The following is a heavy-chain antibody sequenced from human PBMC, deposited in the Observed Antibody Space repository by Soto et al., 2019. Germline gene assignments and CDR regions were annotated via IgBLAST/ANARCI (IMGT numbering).Heavy chain of an antibody. V-gene: IGHV3-23*01. Sequence: LXLSCTASVSTFSSYAMSWVRQAPVKELEWVSTISGNSGKTNYAESVKGRFSISRDNSKNTVHLQLDSPRAEDTAVYFCAKLGFVLMELYYFHQWGHGTLVTVSS. CDR3: AKLGFVLMELYYFHQ. J-gene: IGHJ4*01. D-gene: IGHD2-8*01. CDR2: ISGNSGKT. CDR1: VSTFSSYA.